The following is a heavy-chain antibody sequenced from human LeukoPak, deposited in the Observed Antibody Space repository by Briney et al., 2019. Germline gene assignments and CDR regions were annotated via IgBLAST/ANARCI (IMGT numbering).Heavy chain of an antibody. Sequence: GGSLRLSWAAAGFTFSSYAMSWVRQAPGKGLEWVSAISGSGGSTYYADSVKGRFTISRDNAKNSLYLQMSSLRAEDTALYYCARGPPLFDPWGQGTLVTVSS. CDR3: ARGPPLFDP. V-gene: IGHV3-23*01. J-gene: IGHJ5*02. CDR1: GFTFSSYA. CDR2: ISGSGGST.